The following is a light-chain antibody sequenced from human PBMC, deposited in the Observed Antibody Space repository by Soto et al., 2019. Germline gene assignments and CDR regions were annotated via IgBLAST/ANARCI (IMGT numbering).Light chain of an antibody. V-gene: IGKV1-5*01. CDR1: LSINTW. Sequence: DIHITQSPSTLSASVGDRVTITCRASLSINTWLAWHQQKPGKAPKLLIYDASNLDSGVPSRFSGSGSGTEFSLTISSLQPEDYATYYCQQSYSTPITFGQGTRLEIK. CDR2: DAS. CDR3: QQSYSTPIT. J-gene: IGKJ5*01.